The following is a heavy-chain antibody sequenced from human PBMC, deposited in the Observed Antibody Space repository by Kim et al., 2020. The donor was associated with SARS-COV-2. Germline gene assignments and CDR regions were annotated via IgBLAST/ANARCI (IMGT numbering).Heavy chain of an antibody. CDR2: IHHSGST. Sequence: SETLSLICAVSNGSVTNSRWWTWVRQPPGKGLEWIREIHHSGSTNYNPSLNSRDTISLDKSKNHFSLNLGSVTAADTAVYYCATGGSNGWYERDHWGQGTLVTVAS. CDR3: ATGGSNGWYERDH. J-gene: IGHJ4*02. V-gene: IGHV4-4*02. CDR1: NGSVTNSRW. D-gene: IGHD6-19*01.